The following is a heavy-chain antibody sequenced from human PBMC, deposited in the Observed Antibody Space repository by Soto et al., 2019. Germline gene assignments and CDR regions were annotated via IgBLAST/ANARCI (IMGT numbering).Heavy chain of an antibody. CDR2: IIPFFGTA. V-gene: IGHV1-69*01. Sequence: QVQLVQSGAEVKKTGSSVGVSCTASGGTFSTFGFSWVRQAPGQGLEWGGGIIPFFGTANYAQKFQDRVTITADEFSNTVYMDLRSLRSEDTAKYYCAREKRHNSLGGRFGMDGWGPGTTVTVS. J-gene: IGHJ6*02. CDR3: AREKRHNSLGGRFGMDG. D-gene: IGHD1-1*01. CDR1: GGTFSTFG.